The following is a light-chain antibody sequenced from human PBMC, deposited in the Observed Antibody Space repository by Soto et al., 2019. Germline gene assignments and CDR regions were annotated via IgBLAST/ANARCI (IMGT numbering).Light chain of an antibody. Sequence: QSVLTQPPSVSGAPGQRVTIPGTGTRSNIGAGYDVHWYQQLPGTAPKLLIYGNSNRPSGVPDRFSGSKSGTSASLAITGLQAEDEADYYCQSYDSSLSAWVFGGGTKLTVL. CDR2: GNS. CDR1: RSNIGAGYD. J-gene: IGLJ3*02. V-gene: IGLV1-40*01. CDR3: QSYDSSLSAWV.